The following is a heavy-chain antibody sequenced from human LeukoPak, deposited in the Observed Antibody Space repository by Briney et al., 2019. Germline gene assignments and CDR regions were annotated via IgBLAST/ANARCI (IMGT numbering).Heavy chain of an antibody. Sequence: PSGTLSLTCTVSGDSISSGHWLFWVRQPPGKGLEWIGQIFHTGSTNYNPSLKSRVTISLDESKNQFSLKLSSVTAADTAVYYCARDLSVKIGFATHRPFDPWGQGTLVTVSS. J-gene: IGHJ5*02. CDR1: GDSISSGHW. CDR2: IFHTGST. V-gene: IGHV4-4*02. CDR3: ARDLSVKIGFATHRPFDP. D-gene: IGHD1-14*01.